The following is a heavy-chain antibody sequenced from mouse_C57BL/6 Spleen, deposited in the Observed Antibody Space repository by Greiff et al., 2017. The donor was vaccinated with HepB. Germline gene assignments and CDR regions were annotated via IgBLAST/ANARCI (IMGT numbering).Heavy chain of an antibody. D-gene: IGHD2-3*01. CDR1: GFTFSSYA. J-gene: IGHJ2*01. CDR3: AREYGYYEFDY. Sequence: EVMLVESGGGLVKPGGSLKLSCAASGFTFSSYAMSWVRQTPEKRLEWVATISDGGSYTYYPDNVKGRFTISRDNAKNNLYLQMSHLKSEDTAMYYCAREYGYYEFDYWGQGTTLTVSS. V-gene: IGHV5-4*01. CDR2: ISDGGSYT.